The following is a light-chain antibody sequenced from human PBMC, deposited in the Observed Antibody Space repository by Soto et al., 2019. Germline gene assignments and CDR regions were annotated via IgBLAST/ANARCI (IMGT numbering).Light chain of an antibody. Sequence: QSALTQPASVSGSPGQSITISCNGTSSDVGGYNYVSWYQQHPGKAPKLMIYDVSNRPSGVSNRFSGSKSGNTASLTISGLQAEDEADYYCSSYTSSSTLVFGGVTKLTVL. V-gene: IGLV2-14*01. J-gene: IGLJ2*01. CDR3: SSYTSSSTLV. CDR1: SSDVGGYNY. CDR2: DVS.